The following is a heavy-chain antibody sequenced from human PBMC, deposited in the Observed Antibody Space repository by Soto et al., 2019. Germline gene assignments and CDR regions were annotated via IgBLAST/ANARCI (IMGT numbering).Heavy chain of an antibody. CDR1: VFTFSTAW. V-gene: IGHV3-15*01. J-gene: IGHJ4*02. CDR3: TTFRGGLPDY. CDR2: IKSKTDGGTT. D-gene: IGHD3-16*01. Sequence: PGWSLRLSCAASVFTFSTAWMSWVRQAPGKGLEWVGRIKSKTDGGTTDYAAPVKGRFTISRDDSKTTLYLQMNSLKTEDTAVYYCTTFRGGLPDYWGQGTLVTVSS.